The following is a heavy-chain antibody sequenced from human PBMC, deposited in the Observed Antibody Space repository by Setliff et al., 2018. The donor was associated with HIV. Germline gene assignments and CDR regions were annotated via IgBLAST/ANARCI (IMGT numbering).Heavy chain of an antibody. V-gene: IGHV4-34*01. CDR2: IYHSGNT. CDR1: GGSFSSYF. D-gene: IGHD6-19*01. Sequence: SETLSLTCAVYGGSFSSYFWSWIRQPPGKGLEWIGHIYHSGNTYYSPSLKSRVTMSVDTSENQFSLKLSSVTAADTAVYYCARRRGSGWYHYFDYWGQGTLVTVS. CDR3: ARRRGSGWYHYFDY. J-gene: IGHJ4*02.